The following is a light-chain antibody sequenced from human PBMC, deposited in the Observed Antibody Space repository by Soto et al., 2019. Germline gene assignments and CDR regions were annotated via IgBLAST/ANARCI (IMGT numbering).Light chain of an antibody. CDR2: DDS. V-gene: IGLV3-21*02. CDR1: DIGSKT. J-gene: IGLJ1*01. Sequence: SYELTQPPSVSVAPGQTARITCGGNDIGSKTVHWYQQKPGQAPVMVVYDDSARPSGIPERFSGSNSGNTATLTISRVEAGDEADFYCHVWDSTSDLLYVCGTGTKVTGL. CDR3: HVWDSTSDLLYV.